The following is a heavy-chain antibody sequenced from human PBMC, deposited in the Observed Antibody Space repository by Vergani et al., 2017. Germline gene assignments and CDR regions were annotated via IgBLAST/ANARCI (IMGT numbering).Heavy chain of an antibody. D-gene: IGHD1-26*01. J-gene: IGHJ4*02. Sequence: QMQLVQSGPEVKKPGTSVKVSCKASGFTFTSSAVQWVRQARGQRLEWIGWIVVGSGNTNYAQKFQERVTITRDMSTSTAYMELSSLRSEDTAVYYCARDSVGATFLDYWGQGTLVTVSS. CDR2: IVVGSGNT. CDR1: GFTFTSSA. V-gene: IGHV1-58*01. CDR3: ARDSVGATFLDY.